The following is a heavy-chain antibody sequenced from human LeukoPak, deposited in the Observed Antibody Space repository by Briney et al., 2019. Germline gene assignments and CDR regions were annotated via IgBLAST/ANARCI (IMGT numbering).Heavy chain of an antibody. Sequence: GESLKISCKGSGYSFTSYGISWVRQAPGQGLEWMGWISAYNGNTNYAQKLQGRVTMTTDTSTSTAYMELRSLRSDDTAVYYCARGQAKHDYGDYWGQGTLVTVSS. V-gene: IGHV1-18*01. CDR2: ISAYNGNT. CDR3: ARGQAKHDYGDY. J-gene: IGHJ4*02. CDR1: GYSFTSYG.